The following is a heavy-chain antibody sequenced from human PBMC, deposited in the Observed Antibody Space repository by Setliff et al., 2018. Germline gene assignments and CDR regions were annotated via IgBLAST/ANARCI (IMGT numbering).Heavy chain of an antibody. Sequence: SETLSLTCTVSGGSISSSSYYWGWIRQPPGKGLEWIGSIYYSGSTYYNLSLKSRVTISVDTSKNQFSLKLSSVTAADTAVYYCARHGGALYYNFWSGYPNWFDPWGQGTLVTVS. CDR2: IYYSGST. CDR3: ARHGGALYYNFWSGYPNWFDP. CDR1: GGSISSSSYY. J-gene: IGHJ5*02. D-gene: IGHD3-3*01. V-gene: IGHV4-39*01.